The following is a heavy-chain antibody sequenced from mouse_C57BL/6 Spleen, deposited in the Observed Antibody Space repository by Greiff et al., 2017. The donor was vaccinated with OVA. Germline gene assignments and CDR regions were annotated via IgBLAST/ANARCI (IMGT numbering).Heavy chain of an antibody. CDR2: ISYDGSN. D-gene: IGHD4-1*01. Sequence: EVQLQQSGPGLVKPSQSLSLTCSVTGYSITSGYYWNWIRQFPGNKLEWMGYISYDGSNNYNPSLKNRISITRDTSKNQFFLKLNSVTTEDTATXYCARDGKDYAMDYWGQGTSVTVSS. J-gene: IGHJ4*01. CDR1: GYSITSGYY. V-gene: IGHV3-6*01. CDR3: ARDGKDYAMDY.